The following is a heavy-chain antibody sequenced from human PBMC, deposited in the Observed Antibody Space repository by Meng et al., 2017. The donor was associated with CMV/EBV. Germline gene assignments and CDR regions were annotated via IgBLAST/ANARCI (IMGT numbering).Heavy chain of an antibody. D-gene: IGHD4-23*01. J-gene: IGHJ4*02. Sequence: GGSLRLSCAASGFTFSSYWLYWVRQAPGKGLVWVSRINSDGSSTSYADSVKGRFTISRDNAKNTLYLQMNSLRPEDTAVYYCARGGTRWIKVYYIDHWGQGTLVTVSS. V-gene: IGHV3-74*01. CDR3: ARGGTRWIKVYYIDH. CDR1: GFTFSSYW. CDR2: INSDGSST.